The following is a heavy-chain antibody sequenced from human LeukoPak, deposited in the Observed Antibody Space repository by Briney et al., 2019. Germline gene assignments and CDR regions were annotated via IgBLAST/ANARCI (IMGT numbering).Heavy chain of an antibody. Sequence: KPSETLSLTCTVSGGSISSYYWSWIRQPPGKGLEWIGYIYYSGSTNYNPSLKSRVTISVDTSKNQFSLKLSSVTAADTAVYYCARRDQLLFGWFDPWGQGTLVTVSS. D-gene: IGHD2-2*01. CDR3: ARRDQLLFGWFDP. CDR1: GGSISSYY. J-gene: IGHJ5*02. V-gene: IGHV4-59*08. CDR2: IYYSGST.